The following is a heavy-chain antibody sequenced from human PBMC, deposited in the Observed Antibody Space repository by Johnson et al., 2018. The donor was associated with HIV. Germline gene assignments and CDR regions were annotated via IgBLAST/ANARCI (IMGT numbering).Heavy chain of an antibody. Sequence: EVQLVESGGGLVQPGRSLRLSCAASGFTFDDYAMHWVRQAPGKGLEWVSGFSWNSGSIGDADSVKGRFPISRDNAKNTLYLQMNSLRAEETAVYYGARGPYDYVWGSYRVIGAFDIWGQGTMVTVSS. CDR3: ARGPYDYVWGSYRVIGAFDI. V-gene: IGHV3-9*01. CDR2: FSWNSGSI. J-gene: IGHJ3*02. D-gene: IGHD3-16*02. CDR1: GFTFDDYA.